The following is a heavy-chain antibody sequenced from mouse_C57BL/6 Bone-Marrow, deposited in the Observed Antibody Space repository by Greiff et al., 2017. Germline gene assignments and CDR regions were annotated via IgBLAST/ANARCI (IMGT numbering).Heavy chain of an antibody. Sequence: VQLKQPGAELVKPGASVKLSCTASGFNIKDDYMHWVKQRPEQGLEWIGWIDPENGDTEYASKFQGKATITADTSSNTAYLQLSSLTSEDTAVSYCTTGILRFAYWGQGTLVTVSA. CDR1: GFNIKDDY. J-gene: IGHJ3*01. CDR2: IDPENGDT. V-gene: IGHV14-4*01. D-gene: IGHD1-1*01. CDR3: TTGILRFAY.